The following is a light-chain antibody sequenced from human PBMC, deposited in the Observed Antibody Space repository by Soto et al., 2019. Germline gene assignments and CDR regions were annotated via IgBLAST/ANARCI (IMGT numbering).Light chain of an antibody. CDR3: QQYNNWPLT. CDR2: GAS. V-gene: IGKV3-15*01. CDR1: QSIGRN. J-gene: IGKJ1*01. Sequence: EIVLNLSPSTLSVSQGERVTLSCRASQSIGRNLAWCQQTPGQAPRLLIYGASTRATGIPARFSGSGSGTEFTLTISNLQSEDFAVYYCQQYNNWPLTFGQGTKVDI.